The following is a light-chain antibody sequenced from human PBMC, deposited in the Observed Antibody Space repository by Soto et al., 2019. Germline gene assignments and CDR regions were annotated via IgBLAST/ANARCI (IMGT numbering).Light chain of an antibody. Sequence: EIVLTQSPATLSLSPGVGVTLSCRASQSVVSDYVVWYQQKPCQAPRLLIFGASSGATGLPARFSGSGSGTDFTLTISRLEPEDFAVDSCQQYVVAPNTFGPG. V-gene: IGKV3-20*01. CDR3: QQYVVAPNT. J-gene: IGKJ2*01. CDR1: QSVVSDY. CDR2: GAS.